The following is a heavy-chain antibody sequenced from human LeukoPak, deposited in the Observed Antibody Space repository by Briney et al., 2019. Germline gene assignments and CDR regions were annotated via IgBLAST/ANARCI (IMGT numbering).Heavy chain of an antibody. CDR1: GFTFSSYP. Sequence: GGSLRLSCAASGFTFSSYPMHWVRQAPGKGLEWVTLISSDGSNKYYADSVKGRFTISRDNAKNSLYLQMNSLRAEDTAVYYCARDTYGSGSYYNAPLDYWGQGTLVTVSS. CDR3: ARDTYGSGSYYNAPLDY. V-gene: IGHV3-30*04. J-gene: IGHJ4*02. CDR2: ISSDGSNK. D-gene: IGHD3-10*01.